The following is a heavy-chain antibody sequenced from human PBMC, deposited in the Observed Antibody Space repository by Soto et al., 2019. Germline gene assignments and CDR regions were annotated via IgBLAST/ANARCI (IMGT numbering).Heavy chain of an antibody. CDR1: GFTFSSYA. CDR3: AKGDYDYVWGSYRPFDY. V-gene: IGHV3-23*01. J-gene: IGHJ4*02. Sequence: EVQLLESGGGLVQPGGSLRLSCAASGFTFSSYAMSWVRQAPGKGLEWVSAIRGSGGSTYYADSVKGRFTISRDNSKNTLYLQMNSLRAEDTAVYYCAKGDYDYVWGSYRPFDYWGQGTLVTVSS. CDR2: IRGSGGST. D-gene: IGHD3-16*02.